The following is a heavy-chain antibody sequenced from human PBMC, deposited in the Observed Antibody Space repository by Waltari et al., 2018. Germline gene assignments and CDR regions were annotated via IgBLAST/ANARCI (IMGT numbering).Heavy chain of an antibody. J-gene: IGHJ4*02. CDR1: GFTFSSHG. D-gene: IGHD3-9*01. CDR2: ISYDGSNK. Sequence: QVQLVESGGGVVPPGRSLRLSCAAPGFTFSSHGMHWVRTAPGQGLEWVAVISYDGSNKYYADSVKGRFTISRDNSKNTLYLQMNSLRAEDTAVYYCAKGDYVLRYFDWLSLFDYWGQGTLVTVSS. V-gene: IGHV3-30*18. CDR3: AKGDYVLRYFDWLSLFDY.